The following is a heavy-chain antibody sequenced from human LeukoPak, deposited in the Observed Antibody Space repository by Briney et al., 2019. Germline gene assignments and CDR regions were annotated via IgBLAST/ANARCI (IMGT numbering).Heavy chain of an antibody. CDR1: GYTFTGYY. V-gene: IGHV1-2*02. Sequence: ASVKVSCKASGYTFTGYYMHWVRQAPGQGLEWMGWINPNSGGTNYAQKFQGRVTMTRDTSISTAYMELSRLRSDDTAVYYCARDDKSGGYYYYYMDVRGKGTTVTISS. J-gene: IGHJ6*03. CDR2: INPNSGGT. D-gene: IGHD3-10*01. CDR3: ARDDKSGGYYYYYMDV.